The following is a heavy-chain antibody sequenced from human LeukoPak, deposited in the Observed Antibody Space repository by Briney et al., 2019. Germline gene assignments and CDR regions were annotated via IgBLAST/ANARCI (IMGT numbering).Heavy chain of an antibody. Sequence: ASVKVSCKASGYTITDYYLHWVRQAPGQGLEWMGWIIPNTGGTNYAQKFQDWVAMSSDTSISTAYMELSSLRSDDTAVYYCARGSPSYAQWHFDLWGRGTLVTVSS. J-gene: IGHJ2*01. CDR1: GYTITDYY. CDR2: IIPNTGGT. D-gene: IGHD2/OR15-2a*01. CDR3: ARGSPSYAQWHFDL. V-gene: IGHV1-2*04.